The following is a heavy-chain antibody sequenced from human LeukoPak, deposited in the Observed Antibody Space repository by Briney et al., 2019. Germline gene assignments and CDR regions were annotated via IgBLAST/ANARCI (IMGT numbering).Heavy chain of an antibody. Sequence: PSETLSLTCAVSGYSISSGYYWGWIRHPPGKGLEWIGSIYHSGSTYYNPSLKSRVTISVDTSKNQFTLKLSSVTAADTAVYYCARQVTVTTFDYWGQGTLVTVSS. CDR1: GYSISSGYY. D-gene: IGHD4-17*01. CDR3: ARQVTVTTFDY. CDR2: IYHSGST. J-gene: IGHJ4*02. V-gene: IGHV4-38-2*01.